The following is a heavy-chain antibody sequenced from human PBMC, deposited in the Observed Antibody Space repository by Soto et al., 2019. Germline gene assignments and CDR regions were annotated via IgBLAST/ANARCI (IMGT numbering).Heavy chain of an antibody. CDR1: GFTFDDYA. CDR2: ISWNSGTI. Sequence: EVQLVESGGGLVQPGRSLRLSCAASGFTFDDYAMHWVRQAPGKGLEWVSGISWNSGTIDYADSVKGRFTISRDNAKNSLYLQMNRLRAEDTALYYCAKDLQYVDYVPLHFYGMDVWGQGTTVTVSS. D-gene: IGHD4-17*01. V-gene: IGHV3-9*01. CDR3: AKDLQYVDYVPLHFYGMDV. J-gene: IGHJ6*02.